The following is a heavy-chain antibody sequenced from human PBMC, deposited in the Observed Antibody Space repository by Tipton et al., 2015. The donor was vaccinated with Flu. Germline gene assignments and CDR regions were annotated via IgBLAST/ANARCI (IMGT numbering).Heavy chain of an antibody. Sequence: SLRLSCAASGFTFENYAMHWVRQAPGKGLEWVASINWSSDNVGYANSVKGRFTISRDNANNSLSLQMNSLRAEDTAVYYCARDLDDLDYWGQGILVTVSS. D-gene: IGHD1-1*01. CDR1: GFTFENYA. J-gene: IGHJ4*02. CDR2: INWSSDNV. CDR3: ARDLDDLDY. V-gene: IGHV3-9*01.